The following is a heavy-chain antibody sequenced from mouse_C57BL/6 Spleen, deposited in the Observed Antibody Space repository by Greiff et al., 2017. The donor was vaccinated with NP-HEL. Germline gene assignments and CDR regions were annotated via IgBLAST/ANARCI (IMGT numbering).Heavy chain of an antibody. D-gene: IGHD2-3*01. J-gene: IGHJ3*01. V-gene: IGHV1-82*01. CDR2: IYPGDGDT. CDR3: ARYDGYYVGTY. Sequence: QVQLQQSGPELVKPGASVKISCKASGYAFSSSWMNWVKQRPGKGLEWIGRIYPGDGDTNYNGKFKGKATLTADKSSSTAYMQLSSLTSEDSAVYFCARYDGYYVGTYWGQGTLVTVSA. CDR1: GYAFSSSW.